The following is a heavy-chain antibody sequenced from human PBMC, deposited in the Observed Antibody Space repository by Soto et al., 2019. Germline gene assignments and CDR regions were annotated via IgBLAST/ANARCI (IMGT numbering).Heavy chain of an antibody. D-gene: IGHD3-22*01. CDR3: ARLVYDSRLNYLYFDH. CDR2: VYNDGSA. Sequence: SETLSLTCDVSGVSISSGNWWSWVRQPPGKGLEWIAEVYNDGSANYHPSLESRATISVDRSKNQFSLRLSSVTAADTGKYYCARLVYDSRLNYLYFDHWGQGTLVTSPQ. CDR1: GVSISSGNW. J-gene: IGHJ4*02. V-gene: IGHV4-4*02.